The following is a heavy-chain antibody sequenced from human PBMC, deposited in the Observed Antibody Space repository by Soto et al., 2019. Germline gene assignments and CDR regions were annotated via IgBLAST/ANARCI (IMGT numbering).Heavy chain of an antibody. CDR2: IYHSGST. J-gene: IGHJ5*02. CDR3: ARGWNGSTWYGVGGGFDP. D-gene: IGHD6-13*01. V-gene: IGHV4-30-2*01. CDR1: GGSIGSGGYS. Sequence: SETLSLTCAVSGGSIGSGGYSWSWIRQPPGKGLEWIGYIYHSGSTYYNPSLKSRVTISVDRSKNQFSLKLSSVTAADTAVYYCARGWNGSTWYGVGGGFDPWGQGTLVPVSS.